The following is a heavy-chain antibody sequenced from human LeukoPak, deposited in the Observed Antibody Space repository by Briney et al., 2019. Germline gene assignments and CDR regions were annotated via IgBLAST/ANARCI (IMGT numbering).Heavy chain of an antibody. CDR3: ATYCSSTSCYNY. D-gene: IGHD2-2*02. CDR2: INPNSGGT. J-gene: IGHJ4*02. Sequence: ASVKVSCKASGYTFTGYYMHWVRQAPGQGLEWMGWINPNSGGTNYAQKFQGRVTMTRDTSFSTAYMELSRLRSDDTAVYYCATYCSSTSCYNYWGQGTLVTVSS. CDR1: GYTFTGYY. V-gene: IGHV1-2*02.